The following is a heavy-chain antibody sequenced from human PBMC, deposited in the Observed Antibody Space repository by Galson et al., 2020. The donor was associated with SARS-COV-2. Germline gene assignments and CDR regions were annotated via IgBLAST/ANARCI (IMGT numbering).Heavy chain of an antibody. V-gene: IGHV3-33*01. D-gene: IGHD3-10*01. CDR1: GFTFSSYG. J-gene: IGHJ3*01. Sequence: GESLKISFAASGFTFSSYGMHWVRQAPGKGLEWVAVIWYDGSNKYYADSVKGRFTISRDNSKNTLYLQMNSLRAEDTAVYYCASGWFGESTYWGQGTMVTVSS. CDR2: IWYDGSNK. CDR3: ASGWFGESTY.